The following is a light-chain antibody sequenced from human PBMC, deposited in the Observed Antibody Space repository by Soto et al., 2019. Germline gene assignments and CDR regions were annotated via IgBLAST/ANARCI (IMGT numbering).Light chain of an antibody. CDR3: AAWDDTLNGWV. CDR1: GSNIGSKS. V-gene: IGLV1-44*01. Sequence: QSVLTQPPSASGTPGQTVTISCSGSGSNIGSKSVNWYQQLPGAAPKLLIYANNQRPSGVPDRFSGSKSGTSASLAISGLQSEDEADYYCAAWDDTLNGWVFGGGTQLTVL. CDR2: ANN. J-gene: IGLJ3*02.